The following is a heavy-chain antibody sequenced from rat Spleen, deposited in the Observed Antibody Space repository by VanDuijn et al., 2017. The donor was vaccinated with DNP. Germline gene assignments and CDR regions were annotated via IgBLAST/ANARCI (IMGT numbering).Heavy chain of an antibody. Sequence: EVQLVESGGGLVQPGRSLKLSCAASGFTFSNYDMAWVRQAPTKGLEWVASISTSGGSTYYRDSVKGRFTVSRDNAYSTLYLQMDSLRSEDTATYFCAKDRHGRYPYAMDAWGQGTSVTVSS. V-gene: IGHV5-27*01. J-gene: IGHJ4*01. CDR2: ISTSGGST. D-gene: IGHD1-5*01. CDR3: AKDRHGRYPYAMDA. CDR1: GFTFSNYD.